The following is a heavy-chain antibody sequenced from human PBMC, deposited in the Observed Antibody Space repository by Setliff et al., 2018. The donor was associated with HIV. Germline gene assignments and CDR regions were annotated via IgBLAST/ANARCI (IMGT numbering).Heavy chain of an antibody. D-gene: IGHD6-6*01. J-gene: IGHJ4*02. CDR3: ARMEATRPPRGLDY. Sequence: SETLSLTCTVSGDSISSSSYYWGWIRQPPGEGLEWIGSVYYNGDTQYNPSFKGRVTISVDTSKNQFSLRLISVSAADTAVYYCARMEATRPPRGLDYWGQGTLVTVSS. CDR2: VYYNGDT. V-gene: IGHV4-39*01. CDR1: GDSISSSSYY.